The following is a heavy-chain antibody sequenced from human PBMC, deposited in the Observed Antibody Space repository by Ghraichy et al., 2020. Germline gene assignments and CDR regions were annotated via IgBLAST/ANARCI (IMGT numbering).Heavy chain of an antibody. CDR1: GFTFSIYA. CDR2: ISATGGRT. D-gene: IGHD2-2*01. V-gene: IGHV3-23*01. CDR3: AKDRGITVVPTGH. Sequence: GGSLRLSCAASGFTFSIYAMNWVRQAPGKGLEWVSGISATGGRTYYADSVRGRFIVSRNNSNNTLYLQMNSLRAEDTAVYYCAKDRGITVVPTGHWGQGPLVTVSS. J-gene: IGHJ4*02.